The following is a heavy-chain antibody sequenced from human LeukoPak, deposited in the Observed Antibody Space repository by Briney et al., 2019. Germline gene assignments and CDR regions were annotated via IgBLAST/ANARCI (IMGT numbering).Heavy chain of an antibody. Sequence: SETLSLTCTVSVYSISGGYYWGWFRQAPGKGLEWIGSIYTNGRTFYNPSLASRLTTSVDTSTNQISLRLTSATVADTAVFYCAAGKDVVGSPVGAFDIWGQGTMVTVSS. CDR3: AAGKDVVGSPVGAFDI. J-gene: IGHJ3*02. V-gene: IGHV4-38-2*02. CDR1: VYSISGGYY. D-gene: IGHD2-2*01. CDR2: IYTNGRT.